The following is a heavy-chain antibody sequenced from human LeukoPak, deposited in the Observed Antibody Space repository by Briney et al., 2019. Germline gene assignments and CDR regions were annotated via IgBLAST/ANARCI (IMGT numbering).Heavy chain of an antibody. CDR1: EVTFSSYW. D-gene: IGHD3-16*01. CDR2: IKQDGSDK. V-gene: IGHV3-7*04. CDR3: TRDRSFRGELWPYSFDY. J-gene: IGHJ4*02. Sequence: GGSLRLSCAASEVTFSSYWMSWVRQAPEKGLEWVANIKQDGSDKYYVDSVKGRFTISRDNAKNSLYLQMNSLRAEDTAVYYCTRDRSFRGELWPYSFDYWGQGTLVTVSS.